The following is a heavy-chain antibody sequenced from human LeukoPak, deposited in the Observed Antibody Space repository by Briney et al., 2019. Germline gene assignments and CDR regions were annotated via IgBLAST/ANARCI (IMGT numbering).Heavy chain of an antibody. CDR1: GGSISSSSYY. D-gene: IGHD6-6*01. CDR3: ARDHSSLDY. CDR2: IYYSGST. V-gene: IGHV4-39*07. Sequence: PSETLPLTCTVSGGSISSSSYYWGWIRQPPGKGLEWIGSIYYSGSTYYNPSLKSRVTISVDTSKNQFSLKLSSVTAADTAVYYCARDHSSLDYWGQGTLVTVSS. J-gene: IGHJ4*02.